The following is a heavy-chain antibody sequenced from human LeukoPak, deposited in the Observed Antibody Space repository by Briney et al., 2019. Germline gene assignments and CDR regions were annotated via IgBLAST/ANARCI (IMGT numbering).Heavy chain of an antibody. CDR2: IYYTGTT. V-gene: IGHV4-59*01. CDR3: ARTPLGAHSDF. Sequence: SETLSLTCTVSGGSISSYYWSWIRQTPGKGLEWIGYIYYTGTTYYNPSLKSRVTISADTFQNRFSLRLSSVTAADTAVYFCARTPLGAHSDFWGQGTLVTVSP. J-gene: IGHJ4*02. D-gene: IGHD3-16*01. CDR1: GGSISSYY.